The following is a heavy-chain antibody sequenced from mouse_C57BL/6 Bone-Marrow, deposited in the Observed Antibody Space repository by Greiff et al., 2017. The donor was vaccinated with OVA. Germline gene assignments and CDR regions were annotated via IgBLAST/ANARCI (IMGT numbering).Heavy chain of an antibody. CDR3: ARDWDPFAY. CDR2: INPNNGGT. J-gene: IGHJ3*01. CDR1: GYTFTDYY. Sequence: EVQLQQSGPELVKPGASVKISCKASGYTFTDYYMNWVKQSHGKSLEWIGDINPNNGGTSYNQKFKGKATLTVDKSSSTAYMELRSLTSEDSAVYYCARDWDPFAYWGQGTLVTVSA. D-gene: IGHD4-1*01. V-gene: IGHV1-26*01.